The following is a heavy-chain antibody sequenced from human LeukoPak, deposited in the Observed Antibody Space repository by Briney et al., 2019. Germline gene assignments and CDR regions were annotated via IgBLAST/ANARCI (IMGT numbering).Heavy chain of an antibody. CDR2: ISGSGGST. CDR1: GFTFSSNA. V-gene: IGHV3-23*01. J-gene: IGHJ4*02. Sequence: GGSLRLSCAASGFTFSSNAMSWVRQAPGKGLEWVSGISGSGGSTYYADSVKGRFTISRDNSKNTLYLQMNSLRAEDTAVYYRAKDLNYDFWGCYYGSFDFWGQGTMVTVSS. CDR3: AKDLNYDFWGCYYGSFDF. D-gene: IGHD3-3*01.